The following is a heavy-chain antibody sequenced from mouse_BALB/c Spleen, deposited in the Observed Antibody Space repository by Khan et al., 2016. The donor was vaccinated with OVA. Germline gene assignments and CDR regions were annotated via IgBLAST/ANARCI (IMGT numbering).Heavy chain of an antibody. Sequence: LQQPGSELVRPGASVKLSYKASGYTFTSYWMHWVKQRPGQGLEWIGNIYPGSGSTNYDEKFKSKATLTVDTSSSTAYMPLSSLTSEDSAVYYCTRGEYDGDYWGQGTTLTVSS. CDR2: IYPGSGST. V-gene: IGHV1S22*01. CDR1: GYTFTSYW. J-gene: IGHJ2*01. D-gene: IGHD2-14*01. CDR3: TRGEYDGDY.